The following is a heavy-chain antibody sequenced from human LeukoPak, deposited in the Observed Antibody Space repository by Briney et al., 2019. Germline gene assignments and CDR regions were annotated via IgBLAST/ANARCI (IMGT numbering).Heavy chain of an antibody. V-gene: IGHV3-30*18. CDR2: ISYDGSNK. J-gene: IGHJ4*02. Sequence: GRSLRLSCAASGFTFSSYGMHWVRQAPGKGLEWVAVISYDGSNKYYADSVKGRFTISRDNSKNTLYPQMNSLRAEDTAVYYCAKDLSLHYGSGSLPDYWGQGTLVTVSS. CDR3: AKDLSLHYGSGSLPDY. D-gene: IGHD3-10*01. CDR1: GFTFSSYG.